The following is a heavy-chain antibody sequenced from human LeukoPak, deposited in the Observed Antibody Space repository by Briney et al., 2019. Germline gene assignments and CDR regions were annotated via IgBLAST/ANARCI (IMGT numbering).Heavy chain of an antibody. Sequence: ASVKVSCKASGYSFTSYYMHWVRQAPGQGLEWMGIINPSGDSTSYAQKFQGRVTMTRDMSTSTDYMELSSLRSEDTAVYYCARTIMVDFDYWGQGTLVTVSS. J-gene: IGHJ4*02. CDR3: ARTIMVDFDY. V-gene: IGHV1-46*01. D-gene: IGHD3-10*01. CDR1: GYSFTSYY. CDR2: INPSGDST.